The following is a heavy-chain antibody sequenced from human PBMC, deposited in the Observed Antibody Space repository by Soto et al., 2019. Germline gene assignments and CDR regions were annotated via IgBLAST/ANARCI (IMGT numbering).Heavy chain of an antibody. CDR1: GGSISNGGYY. CDR3: ARDRHLLQPNQRWGGGYMDV. V-gene: IGHV4-31*11. J-gene: IGHJ6*03. Sequence: QLQLQESGPGLVKPSQTLSLTCAVSGGSISNGGYYWSWIRQHPGKGLEWSGSIYFSGSTYYNPSIRMRVTIPVATPKNQYSLKLSSVTSAHTAVYYCARDRHLLQPNQRWGGGYMDVWCKGTRVTVS. D-gene: IGHD3-16*01. CDR2: IYFSGST.